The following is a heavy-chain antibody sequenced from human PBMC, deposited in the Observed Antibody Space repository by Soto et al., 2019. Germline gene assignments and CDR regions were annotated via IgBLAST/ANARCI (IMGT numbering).Heavy chain of an antibody. J-gene: IGHJ4*02. CDR1: GVSISSGGYY. D-gene: IGHD3-22*01. V-gene: IGHV4-31*03. Sequence: QVQLQESGPGLVKPSQTLSLTCTVSGVSISSGGYYWTWIRQHPQKGLEWIGHFYYSGSTYYNPSLKSRVTVSVDTSKNQFSLKLSSVTAADTAVYYCAREYYYDSSGFDYWGQGTLVTVSS. CDR3: AREYYYDSSGFDY. CDR2: FYYSGST.